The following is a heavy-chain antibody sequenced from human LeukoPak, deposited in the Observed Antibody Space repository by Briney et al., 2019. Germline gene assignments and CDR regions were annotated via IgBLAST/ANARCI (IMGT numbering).Heavy chain of an antibody. D-gene: IGHD4-17*01. CDR1: GYTFTSYY. CDR2: INPSGGST. J-gene: IGHJ5*02. Sequence: ASVKVSCKASGYTFTSYYMHWVRQAPGQGLEWMGIINPSGGSTSYAQKFQGRVTITADKSTSTAYMELSGLRSEDTAVYFCARDHHTDYGEYGQVWFDPWGQRTLVTVSS. V-gene: IGHV1-46*01. CDR3: ARDHHTDYGEYGQVWFDP.